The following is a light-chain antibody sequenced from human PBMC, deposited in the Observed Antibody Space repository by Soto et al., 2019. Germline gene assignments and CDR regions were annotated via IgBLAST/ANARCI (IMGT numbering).Light chain of an antibody. CDR1: SSDIGSYTY. V-gene: IGLV2-14*01. J-gene: IGLJ1*01. Sequence: SVLTQPASVSGSPGQSITISCTGTSSDIGSYTYVSWYQQHPGKAPKLMIYEVTSRPSGVSNRFSGSKSGNTASLTISGLQAEDEAHYYCNSYTVRNTFVFGTGTKVTVL. CDR3: NSYTVRNTFV. CDR2: EVT.